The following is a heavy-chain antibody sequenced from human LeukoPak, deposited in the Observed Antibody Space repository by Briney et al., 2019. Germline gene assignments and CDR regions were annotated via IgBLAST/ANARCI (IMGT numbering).Heavy chain of an antibody. V-gene: IGHV4-30-4*08. CDR1: GGSISSGDYY. CDR3: ARTSLGGAWFDP. Sequence: SETLSLTCTVSGGSISSGDYYWSWIRQPPGKGLGWIGYIYYNGSTYYNPSLKSRVTISVDTSKNQFSLKLSSVTAADTAVYYCARTSLGGAWFDPWGQGTLVTVSS. D-gene: IGHD3-10*01. CDR2: IYYNGST. J-gene: IGHJ5*02.